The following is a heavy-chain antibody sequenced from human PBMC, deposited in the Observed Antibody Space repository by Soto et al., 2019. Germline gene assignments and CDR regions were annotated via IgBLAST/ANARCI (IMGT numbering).Heavy chain of an antibody. Sequence: PGGSLRLSCAASGFTFNNYWMSWVRQAPGKGLEWVATIKQDGSEKYHVDSVKGRFTISRDNTKNSLYLQMNSLRAEDTAVYYCARGGWGFDYWGQGTLVTVSS. V-gene: IGHV3-7*01. D-gene: IGHD6-19*01. CDR3: ARGGWGFDY. CDR1: GFTFNNYW. J-gene: IGHJ4*02. CDR2: IKQDGSEK.